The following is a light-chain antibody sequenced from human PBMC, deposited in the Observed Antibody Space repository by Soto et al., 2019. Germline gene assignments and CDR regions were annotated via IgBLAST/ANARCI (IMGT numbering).Light chain of an antibody. V-gene: IGKV2-28*01. CDR1: QSLLHSNGYNY. CDR3: MQALQTRT. Sequence: DIVMTQSPLSLPVTPGEPASISCRSSQSLLHSNGYNYLDWYLQKPGQSPQLLIYLGSNRGSGVPDRFSGSGSGTDFTLTISRVEAEDVGVYYCMQALQTRTFGQGTKLEIK. J-gene: IGKJ2*01. CDR2: LGS.